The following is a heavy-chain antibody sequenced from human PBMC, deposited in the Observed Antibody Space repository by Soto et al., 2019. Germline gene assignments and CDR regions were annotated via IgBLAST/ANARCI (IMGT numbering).Heavy chain of an antibody. J-gene: IGHJ6*02. V-gene: IGHV3-33*01. Sequence: GGSLRLSCAASGFTFSSYGMHWVRRAPGKGLEWVAVIWYDGSNKYYADSVKGRFTISRDNSKNTLYPQMNSLRAEDTAVYYCARGAVSSFLEWLTHHMDVWGQGTAVTVSS. CDR1: GFTFSSYG. CDR2: IWYDGSNK. D-gene: IGHD3-3*01. CDR3: ARGAVSSFLEWLTHHMDV.